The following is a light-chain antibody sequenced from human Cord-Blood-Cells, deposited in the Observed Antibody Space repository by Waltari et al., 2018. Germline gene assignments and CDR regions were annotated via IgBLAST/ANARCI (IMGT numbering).Light chain of an antibody. CDR2: EAS. CDR3: CSYAGSSNWV. CDR1: SSDVGSYTL. J-gene: IGLJ3*02. V-gene: IGLV2-23*01. Sequence: QSALTQPASVSGSPGQSITISCTGTSSDVGSYTLVSWYQQHPGKAPKLMIYEASKRPSGVSKRFSGSKSGTTASLPISGLQAEDEADYYCCSYAGSSNWVFGGGTKLTVL.